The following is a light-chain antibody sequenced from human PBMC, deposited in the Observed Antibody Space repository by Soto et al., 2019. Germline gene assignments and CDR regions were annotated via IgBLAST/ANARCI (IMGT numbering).Light chain of an antibody. CDR2: GNS. Sequence: QSVLTQPPSVSGAPGQRVTISCTGSSSNIGAGYHVHWYQQLPGTAPKLLIYGNSNRPSGVPDRFSGSKSGTSASLAITGLQAEDEADYYCQSCDSSLSGSGVFGTGTKLTVL. CDR3: QSCDSSLSGSGV. CDR1: SSNIGAGYH. V-gene: IGLV1-40*01. J-gene: IGLJ1*01.